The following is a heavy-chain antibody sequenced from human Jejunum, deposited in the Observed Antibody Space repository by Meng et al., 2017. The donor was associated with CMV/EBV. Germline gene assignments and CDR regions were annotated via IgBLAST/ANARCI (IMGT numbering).Heavy chain of an antibody. CDR1: FADST. CDR3: TRELTSRGRGRGVGFDP. CDR2: INWHGGTT. Sequence: FADSTMQWVRQATGKSLEWISLINWHGGTTYYADSVKGRFFISRDNNKNSLYLEMNSLRSEDTALYYCTRELTSRGRGRGVGFDPWGQGTLVTVSS. D-gene: IGHD3-10*01. V-gene: IGHV3-43*01. J-gene: IGHJ5*02.